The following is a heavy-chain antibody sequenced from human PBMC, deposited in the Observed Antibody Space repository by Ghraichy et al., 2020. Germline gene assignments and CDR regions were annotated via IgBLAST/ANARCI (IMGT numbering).Heavy chain of an antibody. D-gene: IGHD7-27*01. J-gene: IGHJ4*02. Sequence: SETLSLTCTVSGGSISSYYWSWIRQPPGKGLEWIGYIYYSGSTNYNPSLKSRVTISVDTSKNQFSLKLSSVTAADTAVYYCARGTYWGYFDYWGQGTLVTVSS. CDR3: ARGTYWGYFDY. CDR2: IYYSGST. CDR1: GGSISSYY. V-gene: IGHV4-59*01.